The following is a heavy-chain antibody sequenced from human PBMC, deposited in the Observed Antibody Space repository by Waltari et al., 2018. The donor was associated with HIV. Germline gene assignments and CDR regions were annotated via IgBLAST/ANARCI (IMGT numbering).Heavy chain of an antibody. CDR1: GFTFSSYD. CDR3: ARTLAQGWGLDY. D-gene: IGHD3-16*01. J-gene: IGHJ4*02. Sequence: EVQLVESGGGLVQPGGSLRLSCAASGFTFSSYDMRWVRHATGKGLEWVSAIGTAGDTYYPGSVKGRFTISRENAKNSLYLQMNSLRAEDTAVYYCARTLAQGWGLDYWGQGTLVTVSS. CDR2: IGTAGDT. V-gene: IGHV3-13*01.